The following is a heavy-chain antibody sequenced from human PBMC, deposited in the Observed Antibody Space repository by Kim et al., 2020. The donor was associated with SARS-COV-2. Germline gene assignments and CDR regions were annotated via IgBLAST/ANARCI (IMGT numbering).Heavy chain of an antibody. J-gene: IGHJ6*02. V-gene: IGHV3-11*01. CDR3: ASTDWLLYYYYGMDV. CDR1: GFTFSDYY. Sequence: GGSLRLSCAASGFTFSDYYMSWIRQAPGNGLEWVSYISSSGSTIYYADSVKGRFTISRDNAKNSLYLQMNSLRAEDTAVYYCASTDWLLYYYYGMDVWGQGTTVTVSS. D-gene: IGHD3-9*01. CDR2: ISSSGSTI.